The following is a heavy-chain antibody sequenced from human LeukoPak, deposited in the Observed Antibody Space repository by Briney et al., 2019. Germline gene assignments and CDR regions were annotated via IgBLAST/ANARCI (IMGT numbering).Heavy chain of an antibody. J-gene: IGHJ4*02. CDR1: GGSISSYY. D-gene: IGHD6-13*01. CDR3: ARSRGYFDY. V-gene: IGHV4-59*01. Sequence: SETLSLTCTVSGGSISSYYWSWIRQPPGKGLEWIGYIYYSGSTNYNPPLKSRVTISVDTSKNQFSLKLSSVTAADTALCYCARSRGYFDYWGQGTLVTVSS. CDR2: IYYSGST.